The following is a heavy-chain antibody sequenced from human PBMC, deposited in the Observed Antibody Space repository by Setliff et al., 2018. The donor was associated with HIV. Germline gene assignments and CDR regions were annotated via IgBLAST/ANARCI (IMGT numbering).Heavy chain of an antibody. J-gene: IGHJ4*01. CDR3: ARGSRSPLVNKFRVTPAFDY. CDR1: GGSFSGYY. D-gene: IGHD2-21*02. Sequence: SETLSLTCAVYGGSFSGYYWSWIRQTPGKGLEWIGDISHSGSTNYNPSLKSRVTISVDTSKNQFSLRLTSVTAADTAVYFCARGSRSPLVNKFRVTPAFDYWGQGTLVTVSS. CDR2: ISHSGST. V-gene: IGHV4-34*01.